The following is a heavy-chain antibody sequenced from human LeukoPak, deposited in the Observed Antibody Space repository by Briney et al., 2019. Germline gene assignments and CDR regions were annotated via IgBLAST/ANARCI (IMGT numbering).Heavy chain of an antibody. V-gene: IGHV1-69*13. J-gene: IGHJ4*02. CDR2: IIPIFGAA. Sequence: ASVKVSCKASGYTFSNYGLSWVRQAPGQGLEWMGGIIPIFGAANYAQKFQGRVTITADESTSTAYMELSSLGSEDTAVYYCARDIAVAGPGSLYFDYWGQGTLVTVSS. CDR3: ARDIAVAGPGSLYFDY. D-gene: IGHD6-19*01. CDR1: GYTFSNYG.